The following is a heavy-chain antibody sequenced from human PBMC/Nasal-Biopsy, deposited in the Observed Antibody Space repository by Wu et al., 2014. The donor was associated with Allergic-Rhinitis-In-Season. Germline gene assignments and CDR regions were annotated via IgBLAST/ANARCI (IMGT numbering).Heavy chain of an antibody. CDR2: ISYDGSHQ. J-gene: IGHJ3*01. D-gene: IGHD4-23*01. Sequence: LRLSCAASGLTFNNYYMTWVRQAPGKGLEWVSVISYDGSHQYYADSVKDRFTVSRDNSKNALYLQMSSLRAEDTATYYCVKDDQGGNGSGCFDVWGQGTVVTVSS. V-gene: IGHV3-30*18. CDR3: VKDDQGGNGSGCFDV. CDR1: GLTFNNYY.